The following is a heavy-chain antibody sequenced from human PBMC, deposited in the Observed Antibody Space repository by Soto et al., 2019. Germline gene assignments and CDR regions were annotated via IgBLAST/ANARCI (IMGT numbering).Heavy chain of an antibody. CDR1: GFTFSDHA. Sequence: EVQLLESGGGLVQPGGSLRLSCTASGFTFSDHAMTWVRQAPGKGLEWLSGISGGGSGAYYADSVKGRFTVSRANSNNTLFRQMDSLRVEATAVYYCAIDLWWYTHWGQGTVVTVSS. D-gene: IGHD2-15*01. J-gene: IGHJ4*02. CDR3: AIDLWWYTH. CDR2: ISGGGSGA. V-gene: IGHV3-23*01.